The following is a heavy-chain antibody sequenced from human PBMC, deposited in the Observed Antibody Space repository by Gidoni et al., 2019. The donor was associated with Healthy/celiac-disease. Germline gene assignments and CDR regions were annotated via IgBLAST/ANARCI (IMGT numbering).Heavy chain of an antibody. CDR1: GFPCSSYD. D-gene: IGHD6-19*01. J-gene: IGHJ4*02. Sequence: EVQLVESGGGLVQPGGSLRLSCAAVGFPCSSYDMHWVRHTTGKGLEWVSAIGTAGDTYYPGSVKGRFTISRENAKNSLYLQMNSLRAGDTAVYYCARGAVAGTSGIDYWGQGTLVTVSS. CDR3: ARGAVAGTSGIDY. CDR2: IGTAGDT. V-gene: IGHV3-13*04.